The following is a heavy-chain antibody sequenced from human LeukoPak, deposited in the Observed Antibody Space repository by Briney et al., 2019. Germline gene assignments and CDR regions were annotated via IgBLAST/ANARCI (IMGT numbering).Heavy chain of an antibody. CDR2: ISGSGGST. CDR1: GFTFSSYA. D-gene: IGHD1-26*01. V-gene: IGHV3-23*01. CDR3: AKDPAFFVGATLSFDY. J-gene: IGHJ4*02. Sequence: PGGSLRLSCAASGFTFSSYAMSWVRQAPGKGLEWVSAISGSGGSTYYADSVKGRFTISRDNSKNTLYLQMDSLRAEDTAVYYCAKDPAFFVGATLSFDYWGQGTLVTVSS.